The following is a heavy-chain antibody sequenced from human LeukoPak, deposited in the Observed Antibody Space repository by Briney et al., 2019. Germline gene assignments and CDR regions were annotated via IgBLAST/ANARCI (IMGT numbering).Heavy chain of an antibody. J-gene: IGHJ4*02. CDR1: GFTFRSTA. V-gene: IGHV1-58*02. D-gene: IGHD3-16*01. CDR2: IVVGSGNT. Sequence: TSVKVSRKASGFTFRSTAMQWVRQARGQPLEWIGWIVVGSGNTNYAQNFQERVTITRDMFTSTAYMELSSLRSEDTAVYYCAADPGMLTSYFEYWGQGTLVTVSS. CDR3: AADPGMLTSYFEY.